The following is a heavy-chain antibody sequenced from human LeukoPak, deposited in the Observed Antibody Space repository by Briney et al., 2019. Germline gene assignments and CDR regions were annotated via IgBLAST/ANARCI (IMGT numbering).Heavy chain of an antibody. Sequence: SETLSLTCTVSGASVTDYYWSWIRQSPGKGLEWISYIHHSGNSDYNPSLRSRVTTSSDTSKNQCSLNLISVTAADTAVYYCTRGHWGLQSWSQGTLVTVSS. CDR3: TRGHWGLQS. CDR2: IHHSGNS. J-gene: IGHJ5*02. V-gene: IGHV4-59*02. CDR1: GASVTDYY. D-gene: IGHD7-27*01.